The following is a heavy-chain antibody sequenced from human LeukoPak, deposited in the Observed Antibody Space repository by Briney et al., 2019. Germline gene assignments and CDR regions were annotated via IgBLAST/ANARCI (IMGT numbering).Heavy chain of an antibody. CDR2: IDWDDDK. CDR3: ARVYYYDSSGYYYEGLIDY. V-gene: IGHV2-70*01. Sequence: SGPTLVNPPPPLTLTCTFSGLSLHTSGVGVGWIRQPPGKALEWLALIDWDDDKYYSTSLKTRLTISKDTSKNQVVLTMTNMDPVDTATYYCARVYYYDSSGYYYEGLIDYWGQGTLVTVSS. CDR1: GLSLHTSGVG. J-gene: IGHJ4*02. D-gene: IGHD3-22*01.